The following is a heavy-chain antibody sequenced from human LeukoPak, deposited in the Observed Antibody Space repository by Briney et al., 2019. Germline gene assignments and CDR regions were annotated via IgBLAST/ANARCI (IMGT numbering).Heavy chain of an antibody. Sequence: GGSLRLSCAASGFIFSSYGVHWVRQAPGKGLEWVAVISHDGSNKYYADSVKGRFTISRDNSKNTLYLQMNSLRAEDTAVYYCAKGHRRDGYNSPDYWGQGTLVTVSS. D-gene: IGHD5-24*01. CDR2: ISHDGSNK. CDR3: AKGHRRDGYNSPDY. J-gene: IGHJ4*02. CDR1: GFIFSSYG. V-gene: IGHV3-30*18.